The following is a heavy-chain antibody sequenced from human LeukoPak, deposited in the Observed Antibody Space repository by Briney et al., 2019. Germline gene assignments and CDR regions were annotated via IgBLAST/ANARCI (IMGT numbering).Heavy chain of an antibody. J-gene: IGHJ6*03. CDR1: EFTLISYW. CDR3: ARADSSIAARLSRSSIFNYYYYMDV. Sequence: GGSLRLSRAASEFTLISYWMTWVRQAPGKGLEWVANIKQDGSEKYFVDSVKGRFTISRDNAKTSLYLQMNRLRAEDTAVYYCARADSSIAARLSRSSIFNYYYYMDVWGKGTTVTVSS. D-gene: IGHD6-6*01. V-gene: IGHV3-7*01. CDR2: IKQDGSEK.